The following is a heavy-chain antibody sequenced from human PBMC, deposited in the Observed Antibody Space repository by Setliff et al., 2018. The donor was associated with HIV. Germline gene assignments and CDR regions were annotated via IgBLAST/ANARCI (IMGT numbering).Heavy chain of an antibody. CDR3: ARDYLYYNLYNGSPVYGMDV. J-gene: IGHJ6*02. CDR1: GFTFRNYK. D-gene: IGHD3-3*01. CDR2: ISIGSGGAI. V-gene: IGHV3-48*03. Sequence: GWSLRLSCAASGFTFRNYKFNWVRQAPGRGLEWVSSISIGSGGAIDYADSVQGRFTIPRDNSKNSLYLQMNSLRVEDTAVYYCARDYLYYNLYNGSPVYGMDVWGQGTTVTVSS.